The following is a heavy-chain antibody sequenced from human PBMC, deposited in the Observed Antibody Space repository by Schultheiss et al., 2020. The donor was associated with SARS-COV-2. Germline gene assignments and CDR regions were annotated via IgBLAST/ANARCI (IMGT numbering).Heavy chain of an antibody. D-gene: IGHD6-25*01. V-gene: IGHV5-51*01. CDR3: ARHAVAAAPSNFDY. CDR2: IYPGNSDT. Sequence: KVSCQGSGYSFASYWIGWVRQLPGKDLEWMGIIYPGNSDTRYSPSFEGQVSMSADKSISTAYLQWSSLKASDTAMYYCARHAVAAAPSNFDYWGQGTLVTVSS. J-gene: IGHJ4*02. CDR1: GYSFASYW.